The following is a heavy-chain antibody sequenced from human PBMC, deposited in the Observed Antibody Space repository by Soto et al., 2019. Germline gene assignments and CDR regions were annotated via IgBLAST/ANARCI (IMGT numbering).Heavy chain of an antibody. CDR1: GSSISSYY. CDR3: ARDSGAAYNY. J-gene: IGHJ4*02. CDR2: MYYSGST. Sequence: PSETLSLTCTVSGSSISSYYWSWIRQPPGKGLEWIGFMYYSGSTNYTKYNPSLKSRVTISVDASKKQFSLKLTSVTAADTAVYYCARDSGAAYNYWGQGALVTV. D-gene: IGHD6-25*01. V-gene: IGHV4-59*01.